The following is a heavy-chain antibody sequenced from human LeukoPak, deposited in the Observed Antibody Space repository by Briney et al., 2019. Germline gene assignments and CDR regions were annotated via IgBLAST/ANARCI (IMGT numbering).Heavy chain of an antibody. CDR2: INTNTGNP. V-gene: IGHV7-4-1*02. Sequence: GASVKVSCKASGYTFTGYYMHWVRQAPGQGLEWMGWINTNTGNPTYAQGFTGRFVFSLDTSVSTAYLQIRSLKAEDTAVYYCAREVAPGGFDYWGQGTLVTVSS. CDR1: GYTFTGYY. CDR3: AREVAPGGFDY. J-gene: IGHJ4*02. D-gene: IGHD4-23*01.